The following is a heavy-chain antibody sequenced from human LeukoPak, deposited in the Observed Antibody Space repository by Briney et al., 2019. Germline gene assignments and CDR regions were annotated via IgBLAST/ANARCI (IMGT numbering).Heavy chain of an antibody. CDR2: INHSGST. D-gene: IGHD2-15*01. CDR1: GGSFSGYY. J-gene: IGHJ4*02. V-gene: IGHV4-34*01. Sequence: SETLSVTCAVYGGSFSGYYWSWIRQPPGKGLEWIGEINHSGSTNYNPSLKSRVTISVDTSKNQFSLKLSSVTAADTAVYYCASKGWLLGPQYYFDYWGQGTLVTVSS. CDR3: ASKGWLLGPQYYFDY.